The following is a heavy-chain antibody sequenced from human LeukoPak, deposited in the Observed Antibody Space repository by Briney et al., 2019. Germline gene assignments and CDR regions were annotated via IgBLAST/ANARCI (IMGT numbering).Heavy chain of an antibody. V-gene: IGHV3-20*04. CDR1: GFTFDDYG. D-gene: IGHD7-27*01. CDR3: ARGENGGNGFDV. CDR2: SNWNGGST. J-gene: IGHJ3*01. Sequence: PGGSLRLSCAASGFTFDDYGMSWVRQAPGKGLEWVSGSNWNGGSTGYADSVKGRFTIPRDNAKNFMYLQMMSLRAEDTALYYCARGENGGNGFDVWGQGTMVIVSS.